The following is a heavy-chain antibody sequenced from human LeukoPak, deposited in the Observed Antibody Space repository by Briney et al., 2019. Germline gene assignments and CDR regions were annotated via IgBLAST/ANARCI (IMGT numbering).Heavy chain of an antibody. V-gene: IGHV1-2*02. Sequence: ASVKVSCKASGYDFTVYYMHWVRQAPGQGLEWMGWMDPKSGDTIYAPKSQGRVSMTADTSIATAYMQLTSLAFDDSAIYYCATKGGLTPNTLAMWGPGTIVTVSS. CDR3: ATKGGLTPNTLAM. D-gene: IGHD2-15*01. CDR1: GYDFTVYY. CDR2: MDPKSGDT. J-gene: IGHJ3*01.